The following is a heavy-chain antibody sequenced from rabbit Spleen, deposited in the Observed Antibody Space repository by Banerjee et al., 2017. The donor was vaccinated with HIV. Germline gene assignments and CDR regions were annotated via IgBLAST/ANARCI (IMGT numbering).Heavy chain of an antibody. V-gene: IGHV1S36*01. CDR2: INSGGTS. CDR1: GFSLSSYA. Sequence: QEQLEESGGDLVKPEGSLTLTCTASGFSLSSYAMSWVRQAPGKGLEYIGWINSGGTSYYASWVNGRFTISKASSTTVTLQMTSLTAADTATYFCARDLAGVIGWNFGWWGQGTLVTVS. J-gene: IGHJ4*01. D-gene: IGHD4-1*01. CDR3: ARDLAGVIGWNFGW.